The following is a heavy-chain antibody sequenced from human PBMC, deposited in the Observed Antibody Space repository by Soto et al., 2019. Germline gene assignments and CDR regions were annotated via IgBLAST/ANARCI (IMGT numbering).Heavy chain of an antibody. D-gene: IGHD6-13*01. CDR2: ISAYNGNT. V-gene: IGHV1-18*04. Sequence: SSVKVSCKASGYTFTSYGISWVRQAPGQGLEWMGWISAYNGNTNYAQKLQGRVTMTTGTSTSTAYMELRSLRSDDTAVYYCARRIRIAAADFFDYRGQGTRVTVSS. J-gene: IGHJ4*02. CDR3: ARRIRIAAADFFDY. CDR1: GYTFTSYG.